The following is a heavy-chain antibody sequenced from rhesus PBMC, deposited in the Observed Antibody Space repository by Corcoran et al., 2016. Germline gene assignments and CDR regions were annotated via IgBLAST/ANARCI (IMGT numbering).Heavy chain of an antibody. J-gene: IGHJ4*01. CDR3: ARDRVTIFGVVITFDY. CDR2: ISGSGGST. V-gene: IGHV4-173*01. CDR1: GGSISSNF. Sequence: QLQLQESGPGLVKPSATLSLTCAVSGGSISSNFWSWIRPPPGKRLQWLGRISGSGGSTDYNPSLKSRVTSSTDTSKNQFSLKLSSVTAADTAVYYCARDRVTIFGVVITFDYWGQGVLVTVSS. D-gene: IGHD3-3*01.